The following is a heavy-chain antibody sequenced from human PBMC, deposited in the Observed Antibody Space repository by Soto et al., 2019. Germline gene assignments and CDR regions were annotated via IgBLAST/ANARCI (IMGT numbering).Heavy chain of an antibody. D-gene: IGHD3-10*01. CDR1: GFTFSSYA. V-gene: IGHV3-23*01. CDR3: AKSPVALLWFGEPWFDP. CDR2: ISGSGGST. Sequence: PGGSLRLSCAASGFTFSSYAMSWVRQAPGKGLEWVSAISGSGGSTYYADSVKGRFTISRDNSKNTLYLQMNSLRAEDTAVYYCAKSPVALLWFGEPWFDPWGQGTLVTVSS. J-gene: IGHJ5*02.